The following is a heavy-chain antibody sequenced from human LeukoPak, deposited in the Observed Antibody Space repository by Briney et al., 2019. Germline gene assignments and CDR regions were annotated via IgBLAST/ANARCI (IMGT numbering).Heavy chain of an antibody. V-gene: IGHV3-21*01. CDR2: ISSSSSYI. CDR3: ARAGAVVGSFDY. D-gene: IGHD6-19*01. J-gene: IGHJ4*02. Sequence: PGGSLRLSCAASGFTFSSYSMNWVRQAPGKGLEWVSSISSSSSYIYYADSVKGRFTISRDNAKNSLYLQMNSLRTEDTAVYYCARAGAVVGSFDYWGQGTLVTVSS. CDR1: GFTFSSYS.